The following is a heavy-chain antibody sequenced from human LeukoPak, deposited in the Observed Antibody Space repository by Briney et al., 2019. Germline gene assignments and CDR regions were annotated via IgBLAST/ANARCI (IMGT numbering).Heavy chain of an antibody. V-gene: IGHV3-30*03. Sequence: GGSLRLSCAASGFTFSSYGMHWVRQAPGKGLEWVAVISYDGSNKYYADSVKGRFTISRDNSKNTLYLQMNSLRAEDTAVYYCARDRDSSGYYAYYFDYWGQGTLVTVSS. CDR3: ARDRDSSGYYAYYFDY. CDR2: ISYDGSNK. CDR1: GFTFSSYG. D-gene: IGHD3-22*01. J-gene: IGHJ4*02.